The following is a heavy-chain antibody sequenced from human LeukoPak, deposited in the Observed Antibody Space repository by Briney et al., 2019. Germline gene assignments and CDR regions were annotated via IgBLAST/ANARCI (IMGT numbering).Heavy chain of an antibody. CDR2: IKQDGGET. CDR1: GFTFSNYW. CDR3: ARGGLMTTATTY. V-gene: IGHV3-7*05. J-gene: IGHJ4*02. Sequence: GGSLRLSCAASGFTFSNYWMSWVRQAPGKGLELVANIKQDGGETYYVDSVKGRFTISRDNAKNSLCLQMNSLRAEDTALYYCARGGLMTTATTYWGQGTLVTVSS. D-gene: IGHD4-17*01.